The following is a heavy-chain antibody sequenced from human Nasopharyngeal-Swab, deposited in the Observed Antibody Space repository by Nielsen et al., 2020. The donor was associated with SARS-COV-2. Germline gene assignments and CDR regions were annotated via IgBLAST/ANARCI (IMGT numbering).Heavy chain of an antibody. CDR2: IYSGGNT. J-gene: IGHJ3*02. Sequence: GASLKISWAASGFTVSSNYMSWVRQAPGKGLEWVSVIYSGGNTNYADSVKGRFTISRDNSKNTLYLQMNSLRAEDTAVYYCARGAITMVRGVIGTNAFDIWGQGTMVTVSS. D-gene: IGHD3-10*01. CDR3: ARGAITMVRGVIGTNAFDI. CDR1: GFTVSSNY. V-gene: IGHV3-53*01.